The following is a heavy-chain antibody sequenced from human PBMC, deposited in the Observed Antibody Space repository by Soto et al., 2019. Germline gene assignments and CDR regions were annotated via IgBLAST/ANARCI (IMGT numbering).Heavy chain of an antibody. CDR2: IWYDGSNK. J-gene: IGHJ6*02. V-gene: IGHV3-33*01. D-gene: IGHD3-10*01. CDR3: ARDTRVLWFGELETHYYGMDV. CDR1: GFTFSSYG. Sequence: GGSLRLSCAASGFTFSSYGMHWVRQAPGKGLEWVAVIWYDGSNKYYADSVKGRFTISRDNSKNTLYLQMNSLRAEDTAVYYCARDTRVLWFGELETHYYGMDVWGQGTTVTVSS.